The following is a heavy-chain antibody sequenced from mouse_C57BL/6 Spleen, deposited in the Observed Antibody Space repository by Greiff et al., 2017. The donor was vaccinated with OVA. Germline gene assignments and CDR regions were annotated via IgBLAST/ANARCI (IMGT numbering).Heavy chain of an antibody. D-gene: IGHD1-1*01. V-gene: IGHV1-42*01. CDR1: GYSFTGYY. CDR3: ARTLFTTVVATRYFDV. Sequence: EVQLQESGPELVKPGASEKISCKASGYSFTGYYMNWVKQSPEKSLEWIGEINPSTGGTTYNQKFKAKATLTVDKSSSTAYMQLKSLTSEDSAVYYCARTLFTTVVATRYFDVWGTGTTVTVSS. CDR2: INPSTGGT. J-gene: IGHJ1*03.